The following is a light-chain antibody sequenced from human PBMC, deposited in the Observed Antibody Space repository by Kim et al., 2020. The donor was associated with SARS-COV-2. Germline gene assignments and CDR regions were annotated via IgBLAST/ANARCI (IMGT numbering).Light chain of an antibody. J-gene: IGLJ1*01. CDR3: SLCISSSTYYV. V-gene: IGLV2-14*03. Sequence: WVTIACPGTSSDVCGYNYVSWYQQHPGKAPRVIIYDGSNRPSGVSNRFSGSKSGNTASLTISGLQAEDEADYYCSLCISSSTYYVFGAGTKVTVL. CDR2: DGS. CDR1: SSDVCGYNY.